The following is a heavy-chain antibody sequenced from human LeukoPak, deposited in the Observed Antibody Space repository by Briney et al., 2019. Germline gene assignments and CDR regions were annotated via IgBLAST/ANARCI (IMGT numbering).Heavy chain of an antibody. CDR1: GFSFSTSW. J-gene: IGHJ3*02. Sequence: PGGSLRLSCAASGFSFSTSWMSWVRQAPGKGLEWVASVKQDGSEIYYVDSVRGRFTISRDNAKNSLYLQMNSLRAEDTAVYYCARRRTGTFDIWGQGTMVTVSS. V-gene: IGHV3-7*01. CDR3: ARRRTGTFDI. CDR2: VKQDGSEI.